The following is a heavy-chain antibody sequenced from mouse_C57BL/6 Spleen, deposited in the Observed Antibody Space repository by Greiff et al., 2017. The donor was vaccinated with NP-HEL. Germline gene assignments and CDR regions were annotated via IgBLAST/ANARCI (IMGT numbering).Heavy chain of an antibody. CDR3: ARKGPGYYGSSPHFDG. CDR1: GYTFTGYW. Sequence: VQLQQSGAELMKPGASVKLSCKATGYTFTGYWIEWVKQRPGHGLEWIGEILPGSGSTNYNEKFKGKATFTADTSSNTAYMQLSSLTTEDSAIYYGARKGPGYYGSSPHFDGWGKGTTLTVAS. J-gene: IGHJ2*01. CDR2: ILPGSGST. D-gene: IGHD1-1*01. V-gene: IGHV1-9*01.